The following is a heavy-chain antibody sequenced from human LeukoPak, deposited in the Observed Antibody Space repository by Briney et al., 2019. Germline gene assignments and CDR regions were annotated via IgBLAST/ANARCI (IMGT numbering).Heavy chain of an antibody. V-gene: IGHV3-30*18. J-gene: IGHJ4*02. CDR3: AKAALGYCSGGSCYGDY. D-gene: IGHD2-15*01. Sequence: GGSLRLSCAASGFTFSSYGMHWVRQAPGKGLEWVAVISYDGSNKYYADSVKGRFTICRDNSKNTLYLQMNSLRAEDTAVYYCAKAALGYCSGGSCYGDYWGQGTLVTVSS. CDR2: ISYDGSNK. CDR1: GFTFSSYG.